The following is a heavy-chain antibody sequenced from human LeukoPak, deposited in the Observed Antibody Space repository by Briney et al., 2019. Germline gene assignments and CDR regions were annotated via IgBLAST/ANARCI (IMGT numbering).Heavy chain of an antibody. Sequence: SVKVSCKASGGTFSSYAISWVRQAPGQGLEWMGGIIPIFGTANYAQKFQGRVTITADESTSTAYMELSSLRSEDTAVYCCAREGNYCSGGSCYTGRFDYWGQGTLVTVSS. V-gene: IGHV1-69*13. J-gene: IGHJ4*02. CDR1: GGTFSSYA. CDR2: IIPIFGTA. D-gene: IGHD2-15*01. CDR3: AREGNYCSGGSCYTGRFDY.